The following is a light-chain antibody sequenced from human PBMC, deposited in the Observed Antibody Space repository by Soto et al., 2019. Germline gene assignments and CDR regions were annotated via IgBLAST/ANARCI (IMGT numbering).Light chain of an antibody. V-gene: IGLV1-40*01. CDR2: GNS. CDR3: QSYDSSLSV. Sequence: QSALPQPPSVSGAPGQRVTISCTGSSSNIGAGYDVHWYQQLPGTAPKLLIYGNSNRPSGVPDRFSGSKSGTSASLAITGLQAEDEADYYCQSYDSSLSVFGTGTKVTVL. CDR1: SSNIGAGYD. J-gene: IGLJ1*01.